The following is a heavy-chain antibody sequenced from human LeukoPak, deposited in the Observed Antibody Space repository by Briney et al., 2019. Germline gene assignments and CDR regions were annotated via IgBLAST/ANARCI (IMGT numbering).Heavy chain of an antibody. J-gene: IGHJ6*02. Sequence: ASVKVSCEASGYTFTDHYMHCVREAPGQGLECMGWINPNNGGTTYTQNFQGRVTMTRDTSISTAYMELSRLRSDDSAIYYCTRDHCSFANCYEDYYYGMDVWGQGTTVIVSS. CDR1: GYTFTDHY. CDR3: TRDHCSFANCYEDYYYGMDV. V-gene: IGHV1-2*02. D-gene: IGHD2-2*01. CDR2: INPNNGGT.